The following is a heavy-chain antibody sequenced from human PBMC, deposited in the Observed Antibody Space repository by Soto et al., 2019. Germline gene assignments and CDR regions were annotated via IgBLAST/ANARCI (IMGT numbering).Heavy chain of an antibody. V-gene: IGHV3-23*01. CDR2: ISGSGGST. CDR1: GFTFSSYA. Sequence: GGSLRLSCAASGFTFSSYAMSWVRQAPGKGLEWVSAISGSGGSTYYADSVKGRFTISRDNSKNTLYLQMNSLRAEDTAVYYCANSGYSYGYYYYGMDVWGQGTTVTVSS. D-gene: IGHD5-18*01. J-gene: IGHJ6*02. CDR3: ANSGYSYGYYYYGMDV.